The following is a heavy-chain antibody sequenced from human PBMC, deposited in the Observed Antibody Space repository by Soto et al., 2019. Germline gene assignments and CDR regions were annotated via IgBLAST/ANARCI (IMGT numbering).Heavy chain of an antibody. J-gene: IGHJ3*02. CDR2: ITPFKSDT. CDR1: VYTFTVRY. V-gene: IGHV1-45*02. Sequence: SVKVSCKSSVYTFTVRYLHCVRQAPGQALEWMGWITPFKSDTNYAQKFQDRVTITRDRSVSTAYMELSNLRSDDTAMYYCARSPFAGSDAFDIWGQGTMVTVSS. CDR3: ARSPFAGSDAFDI. D-gene: IGHD1-1*01.